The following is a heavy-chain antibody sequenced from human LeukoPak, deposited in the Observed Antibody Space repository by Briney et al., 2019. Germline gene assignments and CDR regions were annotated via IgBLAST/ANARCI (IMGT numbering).Heavy chain of an antibody. CDR2: ISYDGSNK. V-gene: IGHV3-30*18. Sequence: GGSLRLSCAASGFTFSSYGMHWVRQAPGKGLEWVAVISYDGSNKYYADSVKGRSTISRDNSKNTLYPQMNSLRAEDTAVYYCAKASYFDWFMGGYYFDYWGQGTLVTVSS. J-gene: IGHJ4*02. CDR3: AKASYFDWFMGGYYFDY. D-gene: IGHD3-9*01. CDR1: GFTFSSYG.